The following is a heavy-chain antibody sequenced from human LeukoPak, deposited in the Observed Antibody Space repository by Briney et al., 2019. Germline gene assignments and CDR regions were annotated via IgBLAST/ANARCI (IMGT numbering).Heavy chain of an antibody. CDR3: ARDLNYDYVWGSYRRAFDI. CDR1: GGSIYSSSYY. Sequence: KPSETLSLTCTVSGGSIYSSSYYWGWIRQSPGKGLEWIGSIYYSGSTYYNPSLKSRVTISVDASKNQFSLKVTSVTAADTAVYYCARDLNYDYVWGSYRRAFDIWGQGTMVTVSS. V-gene: IGHV4-39*02. D-gene: IGHD3-16*02. J-gene: IGHJ3*02. CDR2: IYYSGST.